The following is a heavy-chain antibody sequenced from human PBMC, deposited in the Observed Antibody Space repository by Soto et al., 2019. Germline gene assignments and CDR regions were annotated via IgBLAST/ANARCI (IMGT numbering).Heavy chain of an antibody. D-gene: IGHD6-6*01. Sequence: QVQLVQSGAEVKKPGASVKVSCKASGYTFTSYGISWVRRAPGQGLEWMGWISAYNGNTNYAQKLQGRVTMTTDTSTSTAYMELRSLRSDDTAVYYCARQVYSSSRSHYYGMDVWGQGTTVTVSS. J-gene: IGHJ6*02. V-gene: IGHV1-18*01. CDR1: GYTFTSYG. CDR3: ARQVYSSSRSHYYGMDV. CDR2: ISAYNGNT.